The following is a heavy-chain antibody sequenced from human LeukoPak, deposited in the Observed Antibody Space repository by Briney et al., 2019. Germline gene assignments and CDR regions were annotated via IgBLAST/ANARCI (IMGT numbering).Heavy chain of an antibody. CDR3: ATGLTYDSSGYYTYVTDY. J-gene: IGHJ4*02. Sequence: ASVKVSCKVSGYTLTELSMHWARQAPGKGLEWMGGFDPEDGETIYAQKFQGRVTMTEDTSTDTAYMELSSLRSEDTAVYYCATGLTYDSSGYYTYVTDYWGQGTLVTVSS. D-gene: IGHD3-22*01. CDR1: GYTLTELS. V-gene: IGHV1-24*01. CDR2: FDPEDGET.